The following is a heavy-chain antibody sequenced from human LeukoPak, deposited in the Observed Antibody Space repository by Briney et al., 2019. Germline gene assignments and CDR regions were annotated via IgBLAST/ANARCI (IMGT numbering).Heavy chain of an antibody. CDR1: GYTFTGYY. D-gene: IGHD3-22*01. J-gene: IGHJ4*02. Sequence: ASVKVSCKASGYTFTGYYMHWVRQAPGQGLEWMGWINPNSGGTNYAQKFQGRVTMTRDTSISTAYMELSRLRSDDTAVYYCARVQYYYDLNDYWGQGTLVTVSS. CDR3: ARVQYYYDLNDY. V-gene: IGHV1-2*02. CDR2: INPNSGGT.